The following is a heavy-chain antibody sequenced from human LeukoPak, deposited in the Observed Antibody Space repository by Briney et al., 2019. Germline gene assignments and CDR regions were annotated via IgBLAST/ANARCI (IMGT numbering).Heavy chain of an antibody. CDR2: ISYDGSNK. V-gene: IGHV3-30*18. Sequence: GGSLRLSCAASGFTFNIYGMHWVRQAPGKGLEWVAVISYDGSNKYYADSVKGRFTISRDNSKNTLYLQMNSLRAEDTAVYYCAKDGLAAAGSGIFDYWGQGTLVTVSS. J-gene: IGHJ4*02. CDR1: GFTFNIYG. D-gene: IGHD6-13*01. CDR3: AKDGLAAAGSGIFDY.